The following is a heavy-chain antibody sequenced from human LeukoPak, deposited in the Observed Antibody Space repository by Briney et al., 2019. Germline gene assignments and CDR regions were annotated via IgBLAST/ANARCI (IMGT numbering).Heavy chain of an antibody. J-gene: IGHJ4*02. Sequence: SVKVSCKASGGTFSSYAISWVRQAPGQGLEWMGGIIPIFGTANYAQKFQGRVTITADESTSTAYMELSSLRSEDTAVYYCARDRTGYWGAGFSDYWGQGTLVTVSS. CDR2: IIPIFGTA. D-gene: IGHD3-16*01. CDR1: GGTFSSYA. V-gene: IGHV1-69*13. CDR3: ARDRTGYWGAGFSDY.